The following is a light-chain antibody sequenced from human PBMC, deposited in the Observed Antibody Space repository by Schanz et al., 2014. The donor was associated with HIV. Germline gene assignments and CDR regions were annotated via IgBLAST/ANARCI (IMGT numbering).Light chain of an antibody. CDR2: EAS. CDR3: QHSYSAPYT. Sequence: DIQLTQSPSTLSASVGDRISITCRASQSISGWLAWYQQKPGEAPNLLISEASTLESGVPSRFSGSGSGTDFTLTISSLQPEDFAAYYCQHSYSAPYTFGPGTKIDVK. CDR1: QSISGW. V-gene: IGKV1-5*03. J-gene: IGKJ3*01.